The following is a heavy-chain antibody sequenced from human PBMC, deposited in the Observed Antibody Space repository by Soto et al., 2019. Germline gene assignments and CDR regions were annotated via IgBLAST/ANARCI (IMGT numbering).Heavy chain of an antibody. V-gene: IGHV4-34*01. CDR1: GGSFSGYY. CDR2: INHSGST. J-gene: IGHJ6*03. Sequence: SETLSLTCAVYGGSFSGYYWSWIRQPPGKGLEWIGEINHSGSTNYNPSLKSRVTISVDTSKNQFSLKLSSVTAADTAVYYCARERSGYFTYYYYYYMDVWGKGTTVTVSS. CDR3: ARERSGYFTYYYYYYMDV. D-gene: IGHD3-3*01.